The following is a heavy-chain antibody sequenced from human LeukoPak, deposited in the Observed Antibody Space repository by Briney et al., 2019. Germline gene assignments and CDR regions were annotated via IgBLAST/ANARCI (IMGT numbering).Heavy chain of an antibody. CDR1: GFTFSSYA. CDR2: ISGSGGST. CDR3: AKARLRFLEWSPTDV. D-gene: IGHD3-3*01. Sequence: GGSLRLSCAASGFTFSSYAMSWVRQAPGKGLEWVSAISGSGGSTYYADSVKGRFTISRDNSKNTLYLQMNSLRAEDTAVYYCAKARLRFLEWSPTDVWGKGTTVTVSS. V-gene: IGHV3-23*01. J-gene: IGHJ6*04.